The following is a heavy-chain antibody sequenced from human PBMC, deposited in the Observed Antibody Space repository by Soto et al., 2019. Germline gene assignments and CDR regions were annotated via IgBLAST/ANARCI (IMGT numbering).Heavy chain of an antibody. V-gene: IGHV4-38-2*01. Sequence: SETLSLTCAVSGYSISSGYYWGWIRQPPGKGLEWIGSIYHSGSTYYNPSLKSRVTISVDTSKNQFSLKLSSVTAADTAVYYCASLRKGYYENFDYWGQGTLVTVSS. CDR3: ASLRKGYYENFDY. CDR1: GYSISSGYY. J-gene: IGHJ4*02. CDR2: IYHSGST. D-gene: IGHD3-22*01.